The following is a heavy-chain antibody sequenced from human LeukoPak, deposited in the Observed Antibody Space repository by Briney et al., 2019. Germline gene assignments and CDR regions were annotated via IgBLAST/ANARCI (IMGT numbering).Heavy chain of an antibody. CDR3: AKDHDYGGVFDY. Sequence: GGSLRLSCAASGFTFSSYAMSWVRQAPGKGLEWVSAISDDSGTTYYTDSAKGRFTISRDNSKYTLYLQLNSLRAEDTAVYYCAKDHDYGGVFDYWGQGTLVTVSS. D-gene: IGHD4-23*01. CDR2: ISDDSGTT. V-gene: IGHV3-23*01. CDR1: GFTFSSYA. J-gene: IGHJ4*02.